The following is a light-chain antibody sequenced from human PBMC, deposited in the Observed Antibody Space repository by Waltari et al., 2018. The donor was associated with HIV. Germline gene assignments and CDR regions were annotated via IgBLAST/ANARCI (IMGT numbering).Light chain of an antibody. Sequence: IVLSQAPLSVPDTLGQLASIFYKSDRTLVHRNGNTDLSWLQQRPGQPPRLLISRVSARVSGVPDKFSGSGAGTDFILNIRRVDSVDVAVYYCMQGSEFPWTFGPGTKLDIK. CDR2: RVS. CDR3: MQGSEFPWT. CDR1: RTLVHRNGNTD. V-gene: IGKV2-24*01. J-gene: IGKJ1*01.